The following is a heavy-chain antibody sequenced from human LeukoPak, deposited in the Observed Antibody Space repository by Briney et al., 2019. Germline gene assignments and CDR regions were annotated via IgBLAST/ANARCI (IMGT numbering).Heavy chain of an antibody. D-gene: IGHD3-22*01. V-gene: IGHV4-30-2*01. CDR2: IYHSGST. Sequence: SQTLSLSCAVSGGSISSGGYSWSWIRQPLGKGLEWIGYIYHSGSTYYNPSLKSRVTISVDRSKNQFSLKLSSVTAADTAVYYCARSYYDSSGYYFLDYWGQGTLVTVS. CDR1: GGSISSGGYS. J-gene: IGHJ4*02. CDR3: ARSYYDSSGYYFLDY.